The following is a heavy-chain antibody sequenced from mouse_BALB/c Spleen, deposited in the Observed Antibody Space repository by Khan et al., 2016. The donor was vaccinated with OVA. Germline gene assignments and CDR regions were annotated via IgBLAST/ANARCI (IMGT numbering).Heavy chain of an antibody. CDR2: IYPGSGDT. CDR3: ARRNYFGYTFAY. J-gene: IGHJ3*01. D-gene: IGHD1-2*01. CDR1: GYTFTDYY. Sequence: QVQLQQSGAELARPGASVKLSCTASGYTFTDYYINWVKQRTGQGLEWIGEIYPGSGDTYYNERFMGKATLTADKSSSTAYMQLSSLTSEASAVYFCARRNYFGYTFAYWGQGTLVTVSA. V-gene: IGHV1-77*01.